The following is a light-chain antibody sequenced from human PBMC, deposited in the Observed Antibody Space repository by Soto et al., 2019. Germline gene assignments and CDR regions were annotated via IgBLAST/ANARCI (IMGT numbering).Light chain of an antibody. J-gene: IGKJ4*01. V-gene: IGKV3-20*01. CDR1: QSVSSSY. CDR2: GAS. CDR3: QQYGSSPPGLT. Sequence: EIVLTQSPGTLSLSPGERATLSCRASQSVSSSYLAWYQQKPGQAPRLLIYGASSRATGITDRFSGSGSGTDFTLTISRLEPEDFAVDYCQQYGSSPPGLTFGGGTKVEIK.